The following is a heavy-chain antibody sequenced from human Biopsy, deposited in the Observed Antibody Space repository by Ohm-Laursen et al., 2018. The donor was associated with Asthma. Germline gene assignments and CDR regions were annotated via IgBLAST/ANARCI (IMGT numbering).Heavy chain of an antibody. CDR2: ISSSGSTT. CDR1: GFSFSNFA. J-gene: IGHJ6*02. Sequence: SLRLSCTASGFSFSNFAIHWVRQAPGKGLEWVSSISSSGSTTYPAESVKGRFTISRDNAQKSLFLQMGSLRAEDTAIYYCARVFESSEWGPFYHFGLDVWGQGTTVAVSS. D-gene: IGHD6-25*01. CDR3: ARVFESSEWGPFYHFGLDV. V-gene: IGHV3-11*01.